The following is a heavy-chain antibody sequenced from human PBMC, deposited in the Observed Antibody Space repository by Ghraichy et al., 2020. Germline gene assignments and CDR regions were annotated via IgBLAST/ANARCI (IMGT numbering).Heavy chain of an antibody. J-gene: IGHJ4*02. D-gene: IGHD4-17*01. CDR3: AKTPHPTRPTVTTH. CDR1: GFTFDSCP. CDR2: IGGTGDYT. V-gene: IGHV3-23*01. Sequence: LSLTCAASGFTFDSCPMSWVRQAPGKGPEWVSAIGGTGDYTYYADSVKGRFTISRDISRNTLYLQMNSLRAEDTAIYYCAKTPHPTRPTVTTHWGQGALVTVSS.